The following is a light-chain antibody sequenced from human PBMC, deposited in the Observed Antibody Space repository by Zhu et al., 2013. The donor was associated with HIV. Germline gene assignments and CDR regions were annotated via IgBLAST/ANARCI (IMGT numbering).Light chain of an antibody. J-gene: IGKJ1*01. V-gene: IGKV3-11*01. CDR1: QSVRSN. CDR2: GAS. Sequence: EVVLTQSPGTLSVSPGERATLSCRASQSVRSNLAWYQQKPGQAPRLLIYGASTRATGIPARFSGSGSGTDFTLTISSLEPEDFAVYYCQQRSNWPRTFGQGTRVEI. CDR3: QQRSNWPRT.